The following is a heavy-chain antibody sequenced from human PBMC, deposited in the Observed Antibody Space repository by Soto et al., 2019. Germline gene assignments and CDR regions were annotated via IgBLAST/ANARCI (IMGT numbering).Heavy chain of an antibody. Sequence: PSVTLSLTCTVSGGTITSGDYYWSWIRQPPGKGLEWIGYIYYSATTYYNPSLKSRLTISIDTSKNQFSLKLSSVTAADTAVYFCARGFRGVYFDFWGQGTLVTVS. CDR3: ARGFRGVYFDF. V-gene: IGHV4-30-4*01. CDR1: GGTITSGDYY. J-gene: IGHJ4*02. CDR2: IYYSATT. D-gene: IGHD3-10*01.